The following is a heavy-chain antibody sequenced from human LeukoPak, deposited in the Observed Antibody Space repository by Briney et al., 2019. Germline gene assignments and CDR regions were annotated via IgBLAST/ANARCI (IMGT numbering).Heavy chain of an antibody. J-gene: IGHJ4*02. CDR3: VSSPPRYCTGGTCYSSRGFDY. CDR1: GDSISTYY. D-gene: IGHD2-15*01. CDR2: IYYRGTT. Sequence: PSETLSLTCTVSGDSISTYYWSWIRQSPGKGLEWIAYIYYRGTTNYNPSLKSRVTISADTSKTQFSLILSSVTAADTAVYYCVSSPPRYCTGGTCYSSRGFDYWGQGALVTVSS. V-gene: IGHV4-59*01.